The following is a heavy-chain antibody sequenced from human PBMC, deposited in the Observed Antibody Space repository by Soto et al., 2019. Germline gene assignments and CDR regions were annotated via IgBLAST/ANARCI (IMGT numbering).Heavy chain of an antibody. D-gene: IGHD3-9*01. V-gene: IGHV4-59*01. CDR1: GGSISSYY. CDR3: ARGDYDILTGYSALYYYYYMDV. J-gene: IGHJ6*03. Sequence: SETLSLTCTVSGGSISSYYWSWIRQPPGKGLEWIGYIYYSGSTNYNPSLKSRVTISVDTSKNQFSLKLSSVTAADTAVYYCARGDYDILTGYSALYYYYYMDVWGKGTTVTVSS. CDR2: IYYSGST.